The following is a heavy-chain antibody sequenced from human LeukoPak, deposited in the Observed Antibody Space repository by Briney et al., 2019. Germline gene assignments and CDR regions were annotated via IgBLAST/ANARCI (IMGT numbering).Heavy chain of an antibody. V-gene: IGHV1-8*01. J-gene: IGHJ6*02. CDR1: GYTFTSYD. D-gene: IGHD3-9*01. CDR2: MSPKSGNT. CDR3: ARGHANYDTLAGYSIYAMDV. Sequence: GPVKVSCKVSGYTFTSYDINWVRQATGQGLEWMGWMSPKSGNTGYAQKFQGRVTMTSYTSISTAYMELSSLGSEDTAVYYCARGHANYDTLAGYSIYAMDVWGQGTTVTVSS.